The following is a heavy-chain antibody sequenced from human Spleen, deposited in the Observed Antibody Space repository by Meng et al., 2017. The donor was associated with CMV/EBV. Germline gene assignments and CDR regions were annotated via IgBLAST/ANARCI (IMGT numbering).Heavy chain of an antibody. CDR1: GGSISSYY. CDR3: ARLSMVRGKWGWFDP. V-gene: IGHV4-59*01. J-gene: IGHJ5*02. D-gene: IGHD3-10*01. CDR2: VFYVGYT. Sequence: SETLSLTCTVSGGSISSYYWSWIRQPPGKGLEWIGYVFYVGYTDYNPSLRSRVTISVDTSNNQFSLRLNSVTAADTALYHCARLSMVRGKWGWFDPWGQGTLVTVSS.